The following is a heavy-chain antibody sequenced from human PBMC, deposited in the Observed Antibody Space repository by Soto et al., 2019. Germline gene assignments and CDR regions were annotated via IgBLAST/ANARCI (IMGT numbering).Heavy chain of an antibody. CDR2: ISSSSSYI. CDR3: ARTLSGYYLDAFDI. D-gene: IGHD3-22*01. V-gene: IGHV3-21*01. Sequence: LRLSCAASGFTFSSYSMNWVRQAPGKGLEWVSSISSSSSYIYYADSVKGRFTISRDNAKNSLYLQMNSLRAEDTAVYYCARTLSGYYLDAFDIWGQGTMVTVSS. J-gene: IGHJ3*02. CDR1: GFTFSSYS.